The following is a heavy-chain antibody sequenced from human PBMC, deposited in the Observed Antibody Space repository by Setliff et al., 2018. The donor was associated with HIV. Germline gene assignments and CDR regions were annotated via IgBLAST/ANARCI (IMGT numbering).Heavy chain of an antibody. D-gene: IGHD4-17*01. J-gene: IGHJ3*02. CDR2: ISSNGDIT. Sequence: PGGSLRLSCAASGFTFSSYSMHWVRQAPGKGLEYISAISSNGDITYYANSVKGKFTISRDNSKNTLYLQMGSLRAEDMAVYYCAKGGVYGDDDAFDSWGLGTMVT. CDR3: AKGGVYGDDDAFDS. V-gene: IGHV3-64*01. CDR1: GFTFSSYS.